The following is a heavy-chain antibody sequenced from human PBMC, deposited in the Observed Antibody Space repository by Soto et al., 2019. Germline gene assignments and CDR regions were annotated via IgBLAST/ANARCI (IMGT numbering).Heavy chain of an antibody. CDR3: ARVVVVDAAGDFDS. CDR2: IFHSGTT. J-gene: IGHJ4*02. Sequence: SETLSLTCVVPGASLTTRLRWSWSRQSPGRGLEWIGEIFHSGTTNYNPSLKSRLSISLDKSKNQFSLNLTSVTAADSAVYYCARVVVVDAAGDFDSWGQGSLVTVSS. V-gene: IGHV4-4*02. CDR1: GASLTTRLR. D-gene: IGHD3-22*01.